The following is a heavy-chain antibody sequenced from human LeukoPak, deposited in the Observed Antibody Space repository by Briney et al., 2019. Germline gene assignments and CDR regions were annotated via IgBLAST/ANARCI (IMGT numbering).Heavy chain of an antibody. J-gene: IGHJ4*02. CDR2: IYYSGNT. Sequence: SETLSLTCTVSDDSISSYYWSWIRQPPGKGLEWIGYIYYSGNTNYNPSLKSRVTISVDTSKNQFSLKLSSVTAADTAVYYCARDVPFNYGSGSYYNLYFDYWGQGALVTVSS. CDR1: DDSISSYY. D-gene: IGHD3-10*01. V-gene: IGHV4-59*12. CDR3: ARDVPFNYGSGSYYNLYFDY.